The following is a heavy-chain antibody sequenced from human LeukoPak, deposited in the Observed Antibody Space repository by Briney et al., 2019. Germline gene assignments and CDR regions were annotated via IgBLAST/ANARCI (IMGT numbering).Heavy chain of an antibody. Sequence: SETLSLTCTVSGGSIGSYYWSWIRQPPGKGLEWIGYIYYSGTTNYNPSLKSRVTISVDTSKNQFSLKLSSVTAAETAVYYCAREDYCSGGSCYSGYFQHWGQGTLVTASS. D-gene: IGHD2-15*01. J-gene: IGHJ1*01. V-gene: IGHV4-59*01. CDR2: IYYSGTT. CDR1: GGSIGSYY. CDR3: AREDYCSGGSCYSGYFQH.